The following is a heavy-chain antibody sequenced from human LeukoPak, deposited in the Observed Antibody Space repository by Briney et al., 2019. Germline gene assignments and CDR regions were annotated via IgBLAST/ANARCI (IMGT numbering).Heavy chain of an antibody. V-gene: IGHV3-23*01. CDR3: AKGGIYDFWSGYYTVVDFDY. J-gene: IGHJ4*02. D-gene: IGHD3-3*01. CDR1: GFTFSSYA. CDR2: ISGSGGST. Sequence: PGGSLRLSCAASGFTFSSYAMSWVRQAPGKGLEWVSAISGSGGSTYYADSVKGRFTISRDNSKNTLYLQMNSLRAEDTAVYYCAKGGIYDFWSGYYTVVDFDYWGQGTLVTVSS.